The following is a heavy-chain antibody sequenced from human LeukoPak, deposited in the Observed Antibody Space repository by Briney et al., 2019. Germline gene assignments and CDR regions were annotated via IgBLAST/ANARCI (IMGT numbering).Heavy chain of an antibody. Sequence: GGSLRLSCAASGFTFSSYAMSWVRQAPGKGLEWVSAISGSGGSTYYADSVKGRFTISRHNSENTLYLQMNSLRAEDTAVYYCAREVTVSQAAFDIWGQGTLVTVSS. V-gene: IGHV3-23*01. CDR3: AREVTVSQAAFDI. CDR2: ISGSGGST. D-gene: IGHD4-17*01. J-gene: IGHJ3*02. CDR1: GFTFSSYA.